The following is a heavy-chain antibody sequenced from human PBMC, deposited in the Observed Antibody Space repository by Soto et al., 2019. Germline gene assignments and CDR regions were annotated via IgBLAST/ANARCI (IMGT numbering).Heavy chain of an antibody. J-gene: IGHJ4*02. CDR1: GFTFSNAW. Sequence: GGSLRLSCAASGFTFSNAWMSWVRQAPGKGLEWVGRIKSKTDGGTTDYAAPVKGRFTISRVDSKTTLYLQMNSLKTEDTAVYYCTTDPARQYYDILTGYYRLDYWGQGTLVTVSS. CDR3: TTDPARQYYDILTGYYRLDY. V-gene: IGHV3-15*01. CDR2: IKSKTDGGTT. D-gene: IGHD3-9*01.